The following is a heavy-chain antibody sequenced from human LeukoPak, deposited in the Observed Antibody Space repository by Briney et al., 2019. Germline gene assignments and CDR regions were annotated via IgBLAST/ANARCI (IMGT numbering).Heavy chain of an antibody. CDR2: ISAYNGNT. V-gene: IGHV1-18*01. Sequence: ASVKVSCKASGYTFTSYGISWVRQAPGQGLEWMGWISAYNGNTNYAQKVQGRVTMTTDTSTSTAYMELRSLRSDDTAVYYCAREGWYYDSSLYYYGMDVWGQGTTATVSS. J-gene: IGHJ6*02. CDR3: AREGWYYDSSLYYYGMDV. CDR1: GYTFTSYG. D-gene: IGHD6-19*01.